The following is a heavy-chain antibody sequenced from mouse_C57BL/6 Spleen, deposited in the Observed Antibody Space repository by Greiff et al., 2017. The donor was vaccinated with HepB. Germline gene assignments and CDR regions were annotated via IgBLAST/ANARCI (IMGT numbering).Heavy chain of an antibody. CDR3: ARSRITTGYAMDY. J-gene: IGHJ4*01. CDR2: IHPNSGST. V-gene: IGHV1-64*01. CDR1: GYTFTSYW. D-gene: IGHD1-2*01. Sequence: QVQLKQSGAELVKPGASVKLSCKASGYTFTSYWMHWVKQRPGQGLEWIGMIHPNSGSTNYNEKFKSKATLTVDKSSSTAYMQLSSLTSEDSAVYYCARSRITTGYAMDYWGQGTSVTVSS.